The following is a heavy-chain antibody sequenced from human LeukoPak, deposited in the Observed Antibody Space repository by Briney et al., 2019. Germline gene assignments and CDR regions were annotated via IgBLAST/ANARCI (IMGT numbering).Heavy chain of an antibody. V-gene: IGHV3-66*01. CDR3: ARDRGDRWFDP. Sequence: GGSLRLSCAASGFTFSSYSMNWVRQAPGKGLEWVSVIYSGGSTYYADSVKGRFTISRDNSKNTLYLQMNSLRAEDTAVYYCARDRGDRWFDPWGQGTLVTVSS. J-gene: IGHJ5*02. CDR1: GFTFSSYS. D-gene: IGHD1-14*01. CDR2: IYSGGST.